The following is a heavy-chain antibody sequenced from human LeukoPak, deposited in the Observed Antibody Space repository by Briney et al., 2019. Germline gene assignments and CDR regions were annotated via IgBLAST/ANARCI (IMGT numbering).Heavy chain of an antibody. CDR3: AKGHYYDSSGNYGMDV. Sequence: GGSLRLSCAASGFTFDVYAMHWVRQAPGKGLEWVSGISWNSGSIGYADSVKGRFTISRDNAKNSLYLQMNSLRAEDTALYYCAKGHYYDSSGNYGMDVWGQGTTVTVSS. V-gene: IGHV3-9*01. J-gene: IGHJ6*02. CDR2: ISWNSGSI. CDR1: GFTFDVYA. D-gene: IGHD3-22*01.